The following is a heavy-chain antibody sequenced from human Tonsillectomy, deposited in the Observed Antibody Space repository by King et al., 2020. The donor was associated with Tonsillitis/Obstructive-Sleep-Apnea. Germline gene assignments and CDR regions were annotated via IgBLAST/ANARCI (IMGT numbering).Heavy chain of an antibody. CDR1: GGSISSSSYY. J-gene: IGHJ4*02. D-gene: IGHD3-22*01. V-gene: IGHV4-39*01. CDR2: LYYSGST. Sequence: QLQESGPGLVKPSETLSLTCTVSGGSISSSSYYWDWIRQPPGKGLEWIGSLYYSGSTYYNPSLKSQVTISVDTSKNQFSLKLSSVTAADTAVYYCARLPYYYDSSGYLDFDYWGQGTLVTVSS. CDR3: ARLPYYYDSSGYLDFDY.